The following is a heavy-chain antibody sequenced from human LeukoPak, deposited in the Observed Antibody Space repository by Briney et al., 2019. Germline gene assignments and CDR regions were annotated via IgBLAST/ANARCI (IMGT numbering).Heavy chain of an antibody. D-gene: IGHD3-3*01. V-gene: IGHV4-30-2*01. J-gene: IGHJ5*02. CDR3: ARNSIDVNYDFWSGSRFWFDP. CDR2: IYHSGST. Sequence: SSQTLSLACTVSGGSVSSGGYYWSWIRQPPGKGLEWIGYIYHSGSTYYNPSLKSRVTISVDRSKNQFSLKLSSVTAADTAVYYCARNSIDVNYDFWSGSRFWFDPWGQGTLVTVSS. CDR1: GGSVSSGGYY.